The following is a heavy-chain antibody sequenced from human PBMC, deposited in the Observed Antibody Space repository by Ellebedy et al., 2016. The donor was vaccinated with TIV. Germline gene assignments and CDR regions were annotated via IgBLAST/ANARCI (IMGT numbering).Heavy chain of an antibody. V-gene: IGHV3-23*01. D-gene: IGHD3-10*01. CDR1: GFSLSGNA. CDR3: AKDRYYGSAMDY. CDR2: IGSDEAT. J-gene: IGHJ4*02. Sequence: GESLKISCVVSGFSLSGNAMSWVRQAPGKGLEWVSGIGSDEATHYADYARGQFTISRDISTSTVYLLMGSLTTDDTALYYCAKDRYYGSAMDYWGQGIEVTVSS.